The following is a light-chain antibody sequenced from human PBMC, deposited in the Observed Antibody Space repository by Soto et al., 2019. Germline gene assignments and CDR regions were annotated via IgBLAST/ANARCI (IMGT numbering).Light chain of an antibody. CDR1: TSNIGSNT. V-gene: IGLV1-44*01. CDR3: AAWDDSLNGVV. CDR2: SND. J-gene: IGLJ3*02. Sequence: QSALTQPPSASGTPGQRVTISCSGSTSNIGSNTVNWYQQLPGSAPTLLMFSNDKRPSGVPDRFSGSKSGTSVSLAISGLQSEDEADYYCAAWDDSLNGVVFGGGTQLTVL.